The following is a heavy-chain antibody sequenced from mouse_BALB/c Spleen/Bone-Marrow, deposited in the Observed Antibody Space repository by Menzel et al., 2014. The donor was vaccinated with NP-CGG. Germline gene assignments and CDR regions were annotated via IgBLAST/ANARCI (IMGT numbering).Heavy chain of an antibody. CDR1: GYSITSDYA. D-gene: IGHD2-2*01. Sequence: VQLKQSGPGLVKPSQSLSLTCTVTGYSITSDYAWNWIQQFPGNKLEWMGYISYSGSTSYNPSLKSRISITRDTSKNQFFLQLNSVTTEDTATYYCAYGYDLAWFAYWGQGTLVTVSA. J-gene: IGHJ3*01. V-gene: IGHV3-2*02. CDR3: AYGYDLAWFAY. CDR2: ISYSGST.